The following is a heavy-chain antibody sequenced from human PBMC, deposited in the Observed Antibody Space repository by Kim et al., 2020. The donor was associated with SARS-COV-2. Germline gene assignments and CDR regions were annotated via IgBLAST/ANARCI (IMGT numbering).Heavy chain of an antibody. CDR2: IWYDGSNK. V-gene: IGHV3-33*08. J-gene: IGHJ2*01. D-gene: IGHD1-7*01. Sequence: GGSLRLSCAASGFTFSSYGMHWVRQAPGKGLEWVAVIWYDGSNKYYADSVKGRFTISRDNSKNTLYLQMNSLRAEDTAVYYCARDGRGTGTTVQGYFDLWGRGTLVTVSS. CDR1: GFTFSSYG. CDR3: ARDGRGTGTTVQGYFDL.